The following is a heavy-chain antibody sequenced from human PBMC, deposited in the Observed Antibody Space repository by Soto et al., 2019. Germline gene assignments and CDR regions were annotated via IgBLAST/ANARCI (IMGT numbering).Heavy chain of an antibody. J-gene: IGHJ6*02. Sequence: QVQLVQSGAEVKKPGSSVKVACKASGGTFNSYAISWVRQAPGQGLEWMGGIIPIFGATNYAQKFQGRVTIIADESATTTYMELTSLRSEDTAVYYCATRDGHNWPTQYYFYGMDVWGQGTTVTVSS. CDR3: ATRDGHNWPTQYYFYGMDV. CDR1: GGTFNSYA. CDR2: IIPIFGAT. V-gene: IGHV1-69*12.